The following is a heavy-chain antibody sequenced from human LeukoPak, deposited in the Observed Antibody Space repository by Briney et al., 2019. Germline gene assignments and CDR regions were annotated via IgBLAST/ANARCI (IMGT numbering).Heavy chain of an antibody. CDR2: IHYGGNT. Sequence: SETLSLTCAVSGGSISGYYWSWIRQPPGKGLEWVGYIHYGGNTDYNPSLKSRVTISVDTSKNQFSLKLSSVTAADTAVYYCARTNLGYSSSWYRLDYWGQGTLVTVSS. V-gene: IGHV4-59*01. D-gene: IGHD6-13*01. CDR1: GGSISGYY. J-gene: IGHJ4*02. CDR3: ARTNLGYSSSWYRLDY.